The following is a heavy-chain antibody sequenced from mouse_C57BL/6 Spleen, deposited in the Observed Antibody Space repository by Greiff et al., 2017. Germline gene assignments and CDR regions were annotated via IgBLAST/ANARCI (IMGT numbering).Heavy chain of an antibody. CDR3: TGLYDYDDAMDY. D-gene: IGHD2-4*01. CDR2: IRLKSDNYAT. V-gene: IGHV6-3*01. J-gene: IGHJ4*01. CDR1: GFTFSNYW. Sequence: EVMLVESGGGLVQPGGSMKLSCVASGFTFSNYWMNWVRQSPEKGLEWVAQIRLKSDNYATHYAESVKGRFTISRDDSKSSVYRQMNNLRAEDTGIYYCTGLYDYDDAMDYWSQGTSVTVSS.